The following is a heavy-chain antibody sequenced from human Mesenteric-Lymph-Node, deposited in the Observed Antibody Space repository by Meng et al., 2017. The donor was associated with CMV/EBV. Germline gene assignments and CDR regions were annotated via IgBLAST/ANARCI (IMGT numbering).Heavy chain of an antibody. Sequence: SETLSLTCTVSGDSISSSSFYWGWIRQPPGRGLEWIATIHKSGSTYYKPSLKSRVSISVDTSKNQFSLKVTSVTAADTAVYYCARDSNYGDFVWIWWGQGTLV. CDR3: ARDSNYGDFVWIW. CDR1: GDSISSSSFY. V-gene: IGHV4-39*07. J-gene: IGHJ4*02. D-gene: IGHD4-17*01. CDR2: IHKSGST.